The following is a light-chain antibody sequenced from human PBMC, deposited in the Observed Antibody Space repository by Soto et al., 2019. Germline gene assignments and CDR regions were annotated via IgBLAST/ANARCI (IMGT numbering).Light chain of an antibody. CDR1: QSVTSTY. CDR3: QQYGSSPIT. Sequence: ESLLAQSPGSLSLSPGERATLSCRASQSVTSTYVAWYQQKPGQAPRLLIYGASNRATGIPDRFSGSGSGTDFTLTISRLEPEDCAVYYCQQYGSSPITFGQGTRLEI. V-gene: IGKV3-20*01. J-gene: IGKJ5*01. CDR2: GAS.